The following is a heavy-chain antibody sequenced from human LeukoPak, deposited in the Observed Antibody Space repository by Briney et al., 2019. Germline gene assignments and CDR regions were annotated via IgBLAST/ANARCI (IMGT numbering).Heavy chain of an antibody. J-gene: IGHJ4*02. CDR1: GYTYTNHG. D-gene: IGHD6-13*01. CDR3: ARDPSNTSGWSPYFDY. CDR2: ISAYNHDT. V-gene: IGHV1-18*04. Sequence: ASVKVSCKASGYTYTNHGITWVRQAPGQGLEWMGWISAYNHDTRYAQNFQGRVTLITESSTNTAYMELRSLRSDDTAIYYCARDPSNTSGWSPYFDYWGQGTLVTVSA.